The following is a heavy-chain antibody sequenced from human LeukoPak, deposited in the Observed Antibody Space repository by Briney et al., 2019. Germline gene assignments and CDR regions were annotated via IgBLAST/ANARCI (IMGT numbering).Heavy chain of an antibody. Sequence: GGSLRLSCAASGFTFSSYVMSWVRQAPGKGLEWVPAISASGGSTYYADSVKGRFTISRDNSRNTLYLQMNSLRAEDTAVYYCAKDQDVAAAGTWGSIDYWGQGTLVTVSS. V-gene: IGHV3-23*01. CDR3: AKDQDVAAAGTWGSIDY. CDR2: ISASGGST. J-gene: IGHJ4*02. D-gene: IGHD6-13*01. CDR1: GFTFSSYV.